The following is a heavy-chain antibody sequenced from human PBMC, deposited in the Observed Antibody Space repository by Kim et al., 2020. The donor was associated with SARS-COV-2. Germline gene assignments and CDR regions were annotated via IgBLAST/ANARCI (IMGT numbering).Heavy chain of an antibody. CDR2: IGRGGDDT. D-gene: IGHD3-10*01. Sequence: GGSLRLSCAASGFTLRNYAMSWVRQAPGKGLEWVSAIGRGGDDTYYGDSVKGRFSISRDTSKNTLYLQMNSLRDEDTAVYYWAKDEISGNGIWDDFVIWGQGTMVTVSS. CDR1: GFTLRNYA. V-gene: IGHV3-23*01. J-gene: IGHJ3*02. CDR3: AKDEISGNGIWDDFVI.